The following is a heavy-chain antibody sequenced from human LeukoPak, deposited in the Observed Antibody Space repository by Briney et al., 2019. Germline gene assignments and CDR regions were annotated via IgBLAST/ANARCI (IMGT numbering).Heavy chain of an antibody. CDR1: GFTFDDYA. V-gene: IGHV3-43D*04. CDR3: AKDTQSPNYDFWSGIDY. Sequence: GGSLRLSCAASGFTFDDYAMHWVRQAPGKGLEWVSLISWDGGSTYYADSVKGRFSISRDNSKNSLYLQMNSLRAEDTALYYCAKDTQSPNYDFWSGIDYWGQGTLVTVSS. CDR2: ISWDGGST. D-gene: IGHD3-3*01. J-gene: IGHJ4*02.